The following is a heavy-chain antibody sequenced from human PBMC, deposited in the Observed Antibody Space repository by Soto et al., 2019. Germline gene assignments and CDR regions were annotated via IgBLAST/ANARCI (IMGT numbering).Heavy chain of an antibody. CDR1: GFPSNSYS. CDR2: ISSSSSYI. D-gene: IGHD3-10*01. CDR3: ARDSTDCGSVKYYFEY. J-gene: IGHJ4*02. Sequence: PAGSLGLCCSASGFPSNSYSVNGVRRDPGKGLEWVSSISSSSSYIYYADSVKGRFTISRDNAKNSLYLQMNSLRAEDTAVYDGARDSTDCGSVKYYFEYWGQGNRVTVSA. V-gene: IGHV3-21*01.